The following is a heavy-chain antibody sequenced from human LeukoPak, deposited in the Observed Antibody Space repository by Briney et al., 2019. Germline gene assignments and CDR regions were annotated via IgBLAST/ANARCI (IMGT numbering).Heavy chain of an antibody. CDR1: GGSISRYY. CDR3: ARGTQYYYDRSGYYSRYFDY. CDR2: IYTSGST. V-gene: IGHV4-4*07. Sequence: SETLSLTSTVSGGSISRYYCNWIRQPAGKGLEWIGRIYTSGSTDYNPSLKSRVTMSVDTSKNQFSLKLSSVTAADTAVYYCARGTQYYYDRSGYYSRYFDYWGQGTLVTVSS. D-gene: IGHD3-22*01. J-gene: IGHJ4*02.